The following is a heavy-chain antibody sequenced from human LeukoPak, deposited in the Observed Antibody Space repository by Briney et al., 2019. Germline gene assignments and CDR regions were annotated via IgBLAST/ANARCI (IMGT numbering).Heavy chain of an antibody. CDR1: GGSISSGSYY. Sequence: KPSQTLSLTCSVSGGSISSGSYYWSWIRQPAGKGLEWIGRIYSSGSTNYNPSLKSRVTISVDTSKNQFSLKLSSVTAADTAVCYCARAGLGIATKFDPWGQGTLVTVSS. D-gene: IGHD6-13*01. V-gene: IGHV4-61*02. J-gene: IGHJ5*02. CDR3: ARAGLGIATKFDP. CDR2: IYSSGST.